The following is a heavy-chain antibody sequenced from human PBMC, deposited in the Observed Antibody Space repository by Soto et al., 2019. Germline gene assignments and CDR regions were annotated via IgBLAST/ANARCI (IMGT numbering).Heavy chain of an antibody. J-gene: IGHJ4*02. CDR3: ATRSPAFDY. CDR2: ITTDKGKT. V-gene: IGHV1-18*01. Sequence: ASVKVSCKTSGYTFTSFGISWVRQAPGQGLEWMGWITTDKGKTNYAQKFQGRATMTTDTSTSTAYMELRSLRSDDTAVYYCATRSPAFDYWGQ. CDR1: GYTFTSFG.